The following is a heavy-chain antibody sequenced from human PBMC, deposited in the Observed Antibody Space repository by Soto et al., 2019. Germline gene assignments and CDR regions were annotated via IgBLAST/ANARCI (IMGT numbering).Heavy chain of an antibody. CDR1: GGSISSYY. J-gene: IGHJ3*02. CDR2: IDYSGNT. D-gene: IGHD4-17*01. CDR3: ARLTTVTAILSLTFDI. Sequence: SETLSLTCTVSGGSISSYYWRWIRQTQGKGLECLGYIDYSGNTKYNPSLKSRVTISVDTSKNQFSLRLSSVTAADTAVYYCARLTTVTAILSLTFDIWGRGTMVTVSS. V-gene: IGHV4-59*01.